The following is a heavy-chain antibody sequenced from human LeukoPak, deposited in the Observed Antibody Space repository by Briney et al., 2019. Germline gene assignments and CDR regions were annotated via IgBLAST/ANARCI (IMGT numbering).Heavy chain of an antibody. J-gene: IGHJ4*02. Sequence: GGSLRLSCPASGFTVSSTYMSWVRQAPGKGLEWVSVIYSGGSTYYADSVKGRFTISRDNSKNTLYLQMNSLRAEDTAVYYCARLVPAAMVYFDYWGQGTLVTVSS. V-gene: IGHV3-53*01. D-gene: IGHD2-2*01. CDR3: ARLVPAAMVYFDY. CDR2: IYSGGST. CDR1: GFTVSSTY.